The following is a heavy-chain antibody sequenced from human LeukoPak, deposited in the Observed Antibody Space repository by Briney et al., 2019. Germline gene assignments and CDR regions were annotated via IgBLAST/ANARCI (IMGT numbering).Heavy chain of an antibody. CDR1: GGSFSGYY. Sequence: SETLSLTCAVYGGSFSGYYWSWIRQPPGKGLEWIGEINHSGSTNYNPSLKSRVTISADTSKNQFSLKLSSVTAADTAVYYCASPSRGYSYGYNFDYWGQGTLVTVSS. D-gene: IGHD5-18*01. CDR3: ASPSRGYSYGYNFDY. J-gene: IGHJ4*02. CDR2: INHSGST. V-gene: IGHV4-34*01.